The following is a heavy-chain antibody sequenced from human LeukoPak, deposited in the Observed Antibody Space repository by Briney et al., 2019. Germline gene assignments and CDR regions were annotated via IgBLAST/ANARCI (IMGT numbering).Heavy chain of an antibody. D-gene: IGHD3-22*01. CDR2: INHSGST. J-gene: IGHJ2*01. CDR3: ARHRGRITMILGNWYFDL. Sequence: SETLSLTCAVYGGSFSGYYWSWIRQPPGKGLEWIGEINHSGSTNYNPSLKSRVTISVDTSKNHFSLKLSSVTAADTAVYYCARHRGRITMILGNWYFDLWGRGTLVTVSS. CDR1: GGSFSGYY. V-gene: IGHV4-34*01.